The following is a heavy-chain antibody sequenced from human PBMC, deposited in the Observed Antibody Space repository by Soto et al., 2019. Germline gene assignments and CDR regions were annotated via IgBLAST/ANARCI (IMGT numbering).Heavy chain of an antibody. V-gene: IGHV4-31*03. CDR1: GGSISSGGYY. Sequence: SETLSLTCTVSGGSISSGGYYWSWIRQHPGKGLEWIGYIYYSGSTYYNPSLKSRVTISVDTYKNQFSLKLSSVTAADTAVYYCARVRVAAAGNNWFDPWGQGTLVTVSS. CDR3: ARVRVAAAGNNWFDP. D-gene: IGHD6-13*01. CDR2: IYYSGST. J-gene: IGHJ5*02.